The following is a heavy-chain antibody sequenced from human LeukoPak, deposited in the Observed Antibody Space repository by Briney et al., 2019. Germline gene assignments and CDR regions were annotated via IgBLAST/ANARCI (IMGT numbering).Heavy chain of an antibody. CDR3: ARRSDGESYYMDY. V-gene: IGHV3-23*01. D-gene: IGHD2-15*01. Sequence: GGSLRLSCAAPGFTFSNYALSWVRQAPGKGLEWVSIIGSTGGTYYAGSVKGRFTISRDNSKNTLYLQMDSLRADDTAVYYCARRSDGESYYMDYWGKGTTVTVSS. CDR1: GFTFSNYA. CDR2: IGSTGGT. J-gene: IGHJ6*03.